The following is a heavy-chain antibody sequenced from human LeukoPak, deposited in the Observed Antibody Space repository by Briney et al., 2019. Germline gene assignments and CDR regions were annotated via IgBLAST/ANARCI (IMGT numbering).Heavy chain of an antibody. Sequence: GGSLRLSCAASGCTFSSYSMNWVRQAPGKGLEWVSSISSSSSYIYYADSVKGRFTISRDNAKNSLYLQMNSLRAEDTALYYYAKPFTAVAGRVTDYWGQGTLVTVSS. CDR1: GCTFSSYS. J-gene: IGHJ4*02. V-gene: IGHV3-21*01. CDR2: ISSSSSYI. D-gene: IGHD6-19*01. CDR3: AKPFTAVAGRVTDY.